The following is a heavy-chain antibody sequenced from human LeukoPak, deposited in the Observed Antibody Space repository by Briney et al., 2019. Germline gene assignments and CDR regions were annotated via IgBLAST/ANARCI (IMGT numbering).Heavy chain of an antibody. V-gene: IGHV3-48*03. Sequence: GGSLRLSCAVSGFTFSSYEMNWVRQAPGKGLEWVSYISSSGTTIYYADSVKGRFTISRDNSKNTLYLQMNSLRAEDTAVYYCARDLIQFAHYYDSSGSISLGYWGQGTLVTVSS. CDR3: ARDLIQFAHYYDSSGSISLGY. J-gene: IGHJ4*02. CDR2: ISSSGTTI. CDR1: GFTFSSYE. D-gene: IGHD3-22*01.